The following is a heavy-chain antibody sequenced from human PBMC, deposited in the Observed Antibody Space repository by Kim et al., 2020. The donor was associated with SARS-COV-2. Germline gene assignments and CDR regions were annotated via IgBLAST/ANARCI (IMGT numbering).Heavy chain of an antibody. Sequence: TPSLKSRVTLSVDTSKNQFSLQLSSVTAADTAVYYCARGGRGIAAAGADYWGQGTLVTVSS. CDR3: ARGGRGIAAAGADY. D-gene: IGHD6-13*01. J-gene: IGHJ4*02. V-gene: IGHV4-34*01.